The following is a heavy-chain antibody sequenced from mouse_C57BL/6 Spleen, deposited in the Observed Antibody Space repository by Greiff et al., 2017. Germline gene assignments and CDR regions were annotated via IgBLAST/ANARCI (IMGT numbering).Heavy chain of an antibody. CDR3: ARQGCYGSRAPFDY. J-gene: IGHJ2*01. CDR1: GYAFSSYW. Sequence: VQLQESGAELVKPGASVKISCKASGYAFSSYWMNWVKQRPGKGLEWIGQIYPGDGDTNYNGKFKGKATLTADKSSSTAYMQLSSLTSEDSAVYFCARQGCYGSRAPFDYWGQGTTLTVSS. V-gene: IGHV1-80*01. CDR2: IYPGDGDT. D-gene: IGHD1-1*01.